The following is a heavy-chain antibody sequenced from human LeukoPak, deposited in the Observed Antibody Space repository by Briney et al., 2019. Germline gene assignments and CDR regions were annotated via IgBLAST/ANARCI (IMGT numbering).Heavy chain of an antibody. Sequence: PGRSLRLSCAASGFTFSSYAMHWVRQAPGKGLEWVAVISYDGSNKYYADSVKGRFTISRDNSKNTLYLQMNSLRAEDTAVYYCAKLLAAADHFDYWGQGTLVTVSS. V-gene: IGHV3-30*18. CDR2: ISYDGSNK. J-gene: IGHJ4*02. CDR3: AKLLAAADHFDY. CDR1: GFTFSSYA. D-gene: IGHD6-13*01.